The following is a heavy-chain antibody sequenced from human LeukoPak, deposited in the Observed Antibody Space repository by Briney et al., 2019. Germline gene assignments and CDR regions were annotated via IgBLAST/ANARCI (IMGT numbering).Heavy chain of an antibody. CDR3: TTVVEYYDFWSAPRAAFDI. D-gene: IGHD3-3*01. Sequence: GGSLRLSCAASGFTFSGSAMHWVRQASGKGLEWVGRIRSKANSYATAYAASVKGRFTISRDDSKNTAYLQMNSLKTEDTAVYYCTTVVEYYDFWSAPRAAFDIWGQGTMVTVSS. CDR2: IRSKANSYAT. V-gene: IGHV3-73*01. J-gene: IGHJ3*02. CDR1: GFTFSGSA.